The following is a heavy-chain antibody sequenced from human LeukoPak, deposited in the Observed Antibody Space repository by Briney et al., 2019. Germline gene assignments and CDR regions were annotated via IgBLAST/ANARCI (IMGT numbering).Heavy chain of an antibody. CDR3: ARGYCSGGTCYGYFDL. J-gene: IGHJ2*01. V-gene: IGHV4-59*08. CDR1: GGSISSYY. CDR2: IYYSVRT. D-gene: IGHD2-15*01. Sequence: SETLSLTCTVSGGSISSYYWSCIRQPPGKGLEWIGYIYYSVRTNYNPSLKSPVTISVDPYNNQFSLKLRSVTAAATAVYYCARGYCSGGTCYGYFDLWGRGTLVTVSS.